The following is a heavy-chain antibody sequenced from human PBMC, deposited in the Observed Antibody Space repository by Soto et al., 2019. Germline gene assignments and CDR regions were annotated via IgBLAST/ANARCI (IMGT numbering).Heavy chain of an antibody. V-gene: IGHV4-59*01. CDR3: ARGDYGDYYFDY. Sequence: SETLSLTCTVSGGSISSYYWSWIRQPPGKGLEWIGYIYYSGSTNYNPSLKSRVTISVDTSKNQFSLKLSSVTAADTAVYYCARGDYGDYYFDYWGQGTLVTVSS. CDR2: IYYSGST. J-gene: IGHJ4*02. CDR1: GGSISSYY. D-gene: IGHD4-17*01.